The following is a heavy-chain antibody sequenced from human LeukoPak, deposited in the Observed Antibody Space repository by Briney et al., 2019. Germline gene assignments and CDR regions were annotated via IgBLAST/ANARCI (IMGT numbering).Heavy chain of an antibody. CDR3: ARDNSRAAAGTLDY. J-gene: IGHJ4*02. D-gene: IGHD6-13*01. V-gene: IGHV4-31*03. CDR1: GGSISSGGYY. Sequence: SQTLSLTCTVSGGSISSGGYYWSWTRQHPGKGLEWIGYIYYSGSTYYNPSLKSRVTISVDTSKNQFSLKLSSVTAADTAVYYCARDNSRAAAGTLDYWGQGTLVTVSS. CDR2: IYYSGST.